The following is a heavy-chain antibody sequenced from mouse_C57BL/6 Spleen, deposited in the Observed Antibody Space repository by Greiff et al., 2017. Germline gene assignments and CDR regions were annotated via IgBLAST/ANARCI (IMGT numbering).Heavy chain of an antibody. J-gene: IGHJ4*01. V-gene: IGHV1-4*01. Sequence: QVQLKQSGAELARPGASVKMSCKASGYTFTSSTMHWVKQRPGQGLEWIGDINPSSGYTKYNQKFKDKATLTADKSSSTAYMQLSSLTSEDAAVYYCASAAYYSSSLYAIDDWGQGTSVTVSS. CDR2: INPSSGYT. D-gene: IGHD2-5*01. CDR3: ASAAYYSSSLYAIDD. CDR1: GYTFTSST.